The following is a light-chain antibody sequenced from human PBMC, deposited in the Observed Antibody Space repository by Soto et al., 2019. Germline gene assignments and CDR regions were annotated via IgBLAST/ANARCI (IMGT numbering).Light chain of an antibody. V-gene: IGLV1-40*01. CDR3: QSYDDSLSVHYV. CDR2: GNT. Sequence: QPVLTQPPSLSVAPGQRVTISCTGSSSNIGSTYDVQWYQQLPGTAPKLLIHGNTDRPSGVPDRFSGSKSGTSASLAITGLQADDEADYYCQSYDDSLSVHYVFGTGTKVTVL. J-gene: IGLJ1*01. CDR1: SSNIGSTYD.